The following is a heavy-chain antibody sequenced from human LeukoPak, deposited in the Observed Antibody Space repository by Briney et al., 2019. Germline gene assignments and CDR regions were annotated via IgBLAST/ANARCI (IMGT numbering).Heavy chain of an antibody. Sequence: GASVKVSCKASGYTLTELSMHWVRQAPGKGLEWMGGFDPEDGETIYAQKFQGRVTMTEDTSTDTAYMELSSLRSEDTAVYYCATGLMTTVTTVDYWGQGTLVTVSS. V-gene: IGHV1-24*01. J-gene: IGHJ4*02. CDR1: GYTLTELS. CDR3: ATGLMTTVTTVDY. D-gene: IGHD4-17*01. CDR2: FDPEDGET.